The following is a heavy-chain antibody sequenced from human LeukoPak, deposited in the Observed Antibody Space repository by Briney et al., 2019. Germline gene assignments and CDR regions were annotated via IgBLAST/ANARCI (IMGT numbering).Heavy chain of an antibody. Sequence: GGSLRLSCAASGFTLSNAWMSWVRHAPGEGLEWVGRIKSKTEGRTTDYAAPVKGRFTISRDDSKNTLYLQMNSLKTEDTAVYYCTTDPGNNYYYYYGMDVWGKGTTVTVSS. J-gene: IGHJ6*04. CDR1: GFTLSNAW. CDR2: IKSKTEGRTT. CDR3: TTDPGNNYYYYYGMDV. V-gene: IGHV3-15*01.